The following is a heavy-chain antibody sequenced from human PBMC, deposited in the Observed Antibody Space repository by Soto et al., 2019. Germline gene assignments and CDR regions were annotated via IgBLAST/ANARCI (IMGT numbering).Heavy chain of an antibody. CDR1: GYTFTSDD. CDR3: ARASRKGLWFGEFEWFDP. CDR2: MNPNSGNT. Sequence: GAAVKVSCKASGYTFTSDDINWVRQATGQGLEWMGWMNPNSGNTGYAQKFQGRVTMTRNTSISTAYMELSSLRSEDTAVYYCARASRKGLWFGEFEWFDPWGQGTLVTVSS. V-gene: IGHV1-8*01. J-gene: IGHJ5*02. D-gene: IGHD3-10*01.